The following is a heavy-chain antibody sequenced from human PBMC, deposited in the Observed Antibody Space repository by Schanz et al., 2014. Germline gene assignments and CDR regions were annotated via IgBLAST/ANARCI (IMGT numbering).Heavy chain of an antibody. D-gene: IGHD1-26*01. CDR2: ISANSGGT. CDR3: ARDRDQWDGNFCDF. Sequence: QVQLVQSGAEVKKPGASVKVSCKASGYTFTDYYIHWVRQAPGQGLEWMGWISANSGGTNYAQKFQGRVTMTRDTSISTAYMELRSLTSDDSAVYYCARDRDQWDGNFCDFWGQGTLVTVSS. CDR1: GYTFTDYY. V-gene: IGHV1-2*02. J-gene: IGHJ4*02.